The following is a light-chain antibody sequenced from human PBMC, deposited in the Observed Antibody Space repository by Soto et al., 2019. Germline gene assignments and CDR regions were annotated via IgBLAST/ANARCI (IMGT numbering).Light chain of an antibody. CDR1: QGISNW. V-gene: IGKV1-12*01. Sequence: DIQMTQSPFSVSASVGDRASITCRASQGISNWLAWYQQKPGRAPKLLIYTGSSLQSGVPSRFSGTGSGTDFTLTISSLQPEDVATYYCQQANSFPLTFGGGTKVEIK. J-gene: IGKJ4*01. CDR2: TGS. CDR3: QQANSFPLT.